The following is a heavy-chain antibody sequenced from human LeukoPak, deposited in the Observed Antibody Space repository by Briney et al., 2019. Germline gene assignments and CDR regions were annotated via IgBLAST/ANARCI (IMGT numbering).Heavy chain of an antibody. CDR2: IDAGNSKT. CDR1: GYTFTSYA. J-gene: IGHJ4*02. Sequence: ASVKVSCKASGYTFTSYAINWVRQAPGQRLEWMGWIDAGNSKTKYSQEFQGRVTITRDASASTAYMELSSLRSEDMAIYYCARGRWTSHTVGYYFDSWGQGTLVTVSS. CDR3: ARGRWTSHTVGYYFDS. V-gene: IGHV1-3*03. D-gene: IGHD2-2*03.